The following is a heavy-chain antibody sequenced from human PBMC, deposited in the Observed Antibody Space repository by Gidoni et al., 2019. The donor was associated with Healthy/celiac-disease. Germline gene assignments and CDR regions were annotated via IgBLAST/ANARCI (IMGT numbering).Heavy chain of an antibody. CDR1: GYSFPSYW. Sequence: EVQLVQSGAEVKKPGESLRISCKGSGYSFPSYWISWVRQMPGKGLEWMGRIDPSDSYTNYSPSFQGHVTISADKSISTAYLQWSSLKASDTAMYYCASSIIAAKSVGGAKDAFDIWGQGTMVTVSS. V-gene: IGHV5-10-1*03. CDR3: ASSIIAAKSVGGAKDAFDI. J-gene: IGHJ3*02. CDR2: IDPSDSYT. D-gene: IGHD6-13*01.